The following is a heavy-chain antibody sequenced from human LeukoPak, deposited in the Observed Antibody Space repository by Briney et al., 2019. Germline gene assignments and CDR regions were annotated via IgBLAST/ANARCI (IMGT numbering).Heavy chain of an antibody. Sequence: PGGSLRLSCAASGFTFDDYAMHWVRQAPGKGLEWVSGISWNSGSIGYVDSVKGRFTISRDNAKNSLYLQMNSLRAEDTALYYCAKDQDIVLMVYATRVFDYWGQGTLVTVSS. CDR3: AKDQDIVLMVYATRVFDY. J-gene: IGHJ4*02. CDR2: ISWNSGSI. CDR1: GFTFDDYA. V-gene: IGHV3-9*01. D-gene: IGHD2-8*01.